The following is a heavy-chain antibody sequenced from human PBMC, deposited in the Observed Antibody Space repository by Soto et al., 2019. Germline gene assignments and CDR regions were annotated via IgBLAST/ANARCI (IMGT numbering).Heavy chain of an antibody. CDR3: ARDRVVGATGTFDI. CDR2: ITSSSSYI. V-gene: IGHV3-21*01. D-gene: IGHD1-26*01. CDR1: GFTFSTYS. Sequence: VGSLRLSCAASGFTFSTYSMNWFRQAPVNGLEWVSSITSSSSYIYYADSVKGRFTISRDNAKNSLYLQMNSLRAEDTAVYFCARDRVVGATGTFDIWGQGTMVTVSS. J-gene: IGHJ3*02.